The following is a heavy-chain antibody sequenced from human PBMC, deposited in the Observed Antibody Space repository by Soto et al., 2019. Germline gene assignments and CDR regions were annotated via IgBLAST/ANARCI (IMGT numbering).Heavy chain of an antibody. CDR2: MNSDGSDT. CDR1: GFTFSTSW. J-gene: IGHJ4*02. D-gene: IGHD1-26*01. V-gene: IGHV3-74*01. CDR3: VKSGEGYFDF. Sequence: EVQLVESGGALVQPGGSLRLSCEASGFTFSTSWMHWVRQAPGKGLVWVSRMNSDGSDTTYVDSVKGRFTMFRDNAKNTLFLQMNSLRAEDTSLYYCVKSGEGYFDFWGQGTLVTVSS.